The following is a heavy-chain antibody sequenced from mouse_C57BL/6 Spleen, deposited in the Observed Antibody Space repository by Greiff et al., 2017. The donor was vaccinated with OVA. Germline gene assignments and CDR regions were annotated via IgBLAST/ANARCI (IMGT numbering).Heavy chain of an antibody. V-gene: IGHV5-4*01. CDR1: GFTFSSYA. Sequence: EVQVVESGGGLVKPGGSLKLSCAASGFTFSSYAMSWVRQTPEKRLEWVATISDGGSYTYYPDNVKGRFTISRDNAKNNLYLQMSHLKSEDTAMYYCAREYYGSSYPFAYWGQGTLVTVSA. CDR3: AREYYGSSYPFAY. CDR2: ISDGGSYT. D-gene: IGHD1-1*01. J-gene: IGHJ3*01.